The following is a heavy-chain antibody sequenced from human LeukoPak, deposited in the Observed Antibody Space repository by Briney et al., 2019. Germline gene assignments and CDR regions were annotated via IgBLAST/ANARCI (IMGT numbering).Heavy chain of an antibody. CDR3: AKDSTYYYYYYMDV. D-gene: IGHD2-2*01. CDR1: GFTLSNYW. Sequence: GGSLRLSCAASGFTLSNYWIHWVRQAPGKGLEWVSAISGSGGSTYYADSVKGRFTISRDNSKNTLYLQMNSLRAEDTAVYYCAKDSTYYYYYYMDVWGKGTTVTVSS. V-gene: IGHV3-23*01. CDR2: ISGSGGST. J-gene: IGHJ6*03.